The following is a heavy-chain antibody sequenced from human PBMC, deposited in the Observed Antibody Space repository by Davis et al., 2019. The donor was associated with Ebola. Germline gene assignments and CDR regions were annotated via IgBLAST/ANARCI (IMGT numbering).Heavy chain of an antibody. Sequence: GESLKISCAASGFTFSSYGMHWVRQVPGKGLEWVAVIWYDGSNKYYADSVKGRFTISRDNSKNTLYLQMDSLRAEDTAVYYCARDGEHYSDLDYWGQGTLVTVSS. CDR2: IWYDGSNK. CDR3: ARDGEHYSDLDY. V-gene: IGHV3-33*01. D-gene: IGHD1-26*01. CDR1: GFTFSSYG. J-gene: IGHJ4*02.